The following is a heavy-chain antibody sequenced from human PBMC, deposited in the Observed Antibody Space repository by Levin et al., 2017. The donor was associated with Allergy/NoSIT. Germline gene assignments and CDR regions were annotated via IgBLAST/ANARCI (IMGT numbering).Heavy chain of an antibody. CDR2: IKSKADGGTT. CDR3: ATEVKWNYGAFEN. Sequence: GESLKISCATSGFTFSDAWMNWVRKAPGKGLEWVGRIKSKADGGTTDYAAPAKGRFTISRDDSKNTLFLQLSSLKTEDTAVYYCATEVKWNYGAFENWGQGSLVTVSS. D-gene: IGHD1-7*01. V-gene: IGHV3-15*01. J-gene: IGHJ4*02. CDR1: GFTFSDAW.